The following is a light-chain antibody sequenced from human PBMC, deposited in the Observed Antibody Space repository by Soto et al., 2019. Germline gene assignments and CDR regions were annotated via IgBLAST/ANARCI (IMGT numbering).Light chain of an antibody. J-gene: IGKJ1*01. Sequence: FTQSPGTLALAPVERASLPCRASQSVSGYLAWYQQKPGQAPRLLIYDASKRATGIPARFSGSGFGTDFTLTISSLEPEDFAVYYCQQRSKWRTFGQGTKVDIK. CDR1: QSVSGY. V-gene: IGKV3-11*01. CDR2: DAS. CDR3: QQRSKWRT.